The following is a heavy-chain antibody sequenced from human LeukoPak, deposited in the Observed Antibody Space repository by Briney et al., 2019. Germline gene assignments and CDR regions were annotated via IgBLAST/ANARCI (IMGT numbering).Heavy chain of an antibody. D-gene: IGHD3-10*01. CDR1: GFTFSSYA. V-gene: IGHV3-30-3*01. Sequence: GRSLRLSCAASGFTFSSYAMHWVRQAPGKGLEWVAVISYDGSNKYYADSVKGRFTISRDNSKNTLYLQMNSLRAEDTAVYYCVGDQLLWFGELFDAFDIWGQGTMVTVSS. J-gene: IGHJ3*02. CDR3: VGDQLLWFGELFDAFDI. CDR2: ISYDGSNK.